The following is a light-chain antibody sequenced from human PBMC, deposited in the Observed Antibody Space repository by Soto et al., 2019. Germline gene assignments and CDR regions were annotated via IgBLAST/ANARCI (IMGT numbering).Light chain of an antibody. V-gene: IGLV2-23*01. Sequence: QSALTQPASVSGSPGQSITISCTGTSSDVGSYNLVSWYQQHPGKAPKLMIYEGDKRPSGVSNRFSGSKSGNTASLTISGLQAEDEADYYCCSSGGSPTYVFGTGTQLTVL. CDR3: CSSGGSPTYV. CDR1: SSDVGSYNL. CDR2: EGD. J-gene: IGLJ1*01.